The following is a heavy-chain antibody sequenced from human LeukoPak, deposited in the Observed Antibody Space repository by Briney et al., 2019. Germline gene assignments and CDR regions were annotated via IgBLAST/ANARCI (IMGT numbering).Heavy chain of an antibody. CDR1: GYTFTGYY. CDR2: INPNSGGT. Sequence: ASVKVPCKASGYTFTGYYMHWVRQAPGQGLEWMGRINPNSGGTNYAQKFQGRVTMTRDTSISTAYMELSRLRSDDTAVYYCARKALTYVGAFDIWGQGTMVTVSS. CDR3: ARKALTYVGAFDI. J-gene: IGHJ3*02. V-gene: IGHV1-2*06. D-gene: IGHD4-23*01.